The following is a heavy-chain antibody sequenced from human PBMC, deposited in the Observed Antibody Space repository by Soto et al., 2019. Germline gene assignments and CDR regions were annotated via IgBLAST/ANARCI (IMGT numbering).Heavy chain of an antibody. J-gene: IGHJ3*02. V-gene: IGHV5-51*01. CDR3: AKGGGDYKAFDI. D-gene: IGHD4-17*01. CDR1: GYKFTNYW. Sequence: GASLKISWKGSGYKFTNYWIASVRKMPGKGLDWMGIIYPNDSDTRYNPSFEGQVTISADKSISTAYLQWSSLRASDIALYYCAKGGGDYKAFDIWGQGTMVTVSS. CDR2: IYPNDSDT.